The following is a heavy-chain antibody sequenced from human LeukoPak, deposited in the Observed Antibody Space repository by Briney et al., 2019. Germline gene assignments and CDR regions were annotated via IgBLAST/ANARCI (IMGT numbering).Heavy chain of an antibody. V-gene: IGHV3-7*01. D-gene: IGHD1-26*01. J-gene: IGHJ4*02. CDR2: IKQDGSEK. Sequence: GGSLRLSCAASGFTFSSYWMSWVRQAPGKGLEWVANIKQDGSEKYYVESVKGRFTISRDNAKNSLYLQMNSLRAEDTAVYYCASNSGSYYDRGPYFDYWGQGTLVTVSS. CDR1: GFTFSSYW. CDR3: ASNSGSYYDRGPYFDY.